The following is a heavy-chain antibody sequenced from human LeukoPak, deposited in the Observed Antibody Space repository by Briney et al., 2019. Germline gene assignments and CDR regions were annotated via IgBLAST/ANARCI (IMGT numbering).Heavy chain of an antibody. J-gene: IGHJ2*01. CDR1: GFTFSSYG. CDR2: ISYDGRNK. D-gene: IGHD6-19*01. V-gene: IGHV3-33*05. Sequence: PGGSLRLSCAASGFTFSSYGMHWVRQAPGKGLEWVAVISYDGRNKYHADSVKGRFTISRDNSKNSLYLQMNSLRAEDAAVYHCARAPNSSDYSAGYWYFDLWGRGTVVTVSS. CDR3: ARAPNSSDYSAGYWYFDL.